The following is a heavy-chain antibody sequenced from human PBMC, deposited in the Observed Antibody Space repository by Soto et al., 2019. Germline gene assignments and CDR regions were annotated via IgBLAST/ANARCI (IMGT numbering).Heavy chain of an antibody. Sequence: QVQLVQSGAEVKKPGSSVKVSCKASGGTFSSYAISWVRQATGQGLELMGGIIPIFGTANYAQKLQGRVTITADESTSTAYMELSSLRSEDTAVYYYATPTSGITGTQEYYYYVMDVWGQGTTVTVTS. CDR2: IIPIFGTA. V-gene: IGHV1-69*01. CDR3: ATPTSGITGTQEYYYYVMDV. D-gene: IGHD1-20*01. J-gene: IGHJ6*01. CDR1: GGTFSSYA.